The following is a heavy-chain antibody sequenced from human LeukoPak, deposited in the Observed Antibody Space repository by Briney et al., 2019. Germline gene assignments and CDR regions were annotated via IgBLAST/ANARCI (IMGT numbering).Heavy chain of an antibody. CDR1: GFTFSSYA. V-gene: IGHV3-23*01. CDR3: ATRVGATLPSRGVLSLFDY. D-gene: IGHD1-26*01. Sequence: PGGSLRLSCAASGFTFSSYAMSWVRQAPGKGLEWVSAISGSGGSTYYADSVKGRFTISRDNSKNTLYLQMNSLRAEDTAVYYCATRVGATLPSRGVLSLFDYWGQGTLVTVSS. J-gene: IGHJ4*02. CDR2: ISGSGGST.